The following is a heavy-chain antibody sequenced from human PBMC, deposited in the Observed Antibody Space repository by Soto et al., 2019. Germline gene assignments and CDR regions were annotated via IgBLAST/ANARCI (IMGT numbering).Heavy chain of an antibody. D-gene: IGHD5-18*01. CDR2: ISYDGSDK. CDR1: GFTFRNYG. Sequence: QVQLVESGGGVVQPGRSLRLSCAASGFTFRNYGMHWVRQAPGKGLEWVALISYDGSDKYYGDSVKGRFTISRDSHRNTLYLDVSDLRAEDTAVYYCAKVGSYGYGSNSDVEYWGQGTLVTVSS. V-gene: IGHV3-30*18. CDR3: AKVGSYGYGSNSDVEY. J-gene: IGHJ4*02.